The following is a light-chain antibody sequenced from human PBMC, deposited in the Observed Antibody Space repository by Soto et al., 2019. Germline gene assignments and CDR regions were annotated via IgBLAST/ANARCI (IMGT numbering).Light chain of an antibody. CDR1: LCITNC. CDR3: QKYNSPPFS. Sequence: DIQMTQSPSSLSASVGDRVTITCRASLCITNCFAWHEQNPGKIPNLVIYTATTVQAGVSSLFCVSGSGTDFTLSICSLETQDVSVYYPQKYNSPPFSFGGWTKV. CDR2: TAT. J-gene: IGKJ4*01. V-gene: IGKV1-27*01.